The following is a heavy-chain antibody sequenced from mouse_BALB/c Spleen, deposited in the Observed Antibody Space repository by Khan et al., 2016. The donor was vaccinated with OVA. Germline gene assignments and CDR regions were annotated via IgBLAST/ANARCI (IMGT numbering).Heavy chain of an antibody. D-gene: IGHD1-1*02. CDR1: GFSLTDYG. Sequence: QVQLKESGPGLVAPSQSLSITCTVSGFSLTDYGVSWIRQPPGKGLEWLGVIWGGGSTYYNSALKSRLSISKDNSKSQVFFKMNSLQTDDAAMYYCAKGIWSYYFALDYWGQGTSVTVSS. CDR2: IWGGGST. J-gene: IGHJ4*01. CDR3: AKGIWSYYFALDY. V-gene: IGHV2-6-5*01.